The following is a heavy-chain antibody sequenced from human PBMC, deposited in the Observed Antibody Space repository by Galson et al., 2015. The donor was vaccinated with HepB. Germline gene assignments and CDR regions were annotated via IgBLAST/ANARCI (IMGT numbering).Heavy chain of an antibody. CDR1: GFTFSSYS. CDR2: ISSSSSYI. V-gene: IGHV3-21*01. D-gene: IGHD6-13*01. CDR3: ARAPDQSIAAAVFWFDP. J-gene: IGHJ5*02. Sequence: SLRLSCAASGFTFSSYSMNWVRQAPGKGLEWVSSISSSSSYIYYADSVKGRFTISRDNAKNSLYLQMNSLRAEDTAVYYCARAPDQSIAAAVFWFDPWGQGTLVTVSS.